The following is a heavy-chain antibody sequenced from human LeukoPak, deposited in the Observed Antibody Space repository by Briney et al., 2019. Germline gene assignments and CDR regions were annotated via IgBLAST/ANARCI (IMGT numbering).Heavy chain of an antibody. CDR3: ARGRVGPGMLKGYSSSFFQH. J-gene: IGHJ1*01. Sequence: PSETLSLTCAVYGGSFSGYYWSWIRQPPGKGLEWIGEINHSGSTNYNPSLKSRVTISVDTSKNQFSLKLSSVTAADTAVYYCARGRVGPGMLKGYSSSFFQHWGQGTLVTVSS. CDR2: INHSGST. CDR1: GGSFSGYY. V-gene: IGHV4-34*01. D-gene: IGHD6-13*01.